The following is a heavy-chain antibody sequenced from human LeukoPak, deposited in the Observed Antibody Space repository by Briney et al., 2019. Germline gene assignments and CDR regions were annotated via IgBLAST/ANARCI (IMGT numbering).Heavy chain of an antibody. D-gene: IGHD2-8*01. CDR3: ARRGTKMIPGGVDY. V-gene: IGHV1-8*01. Sequence: ASVKVSCKASGYTFTSYDINWVRQATGQGLEWMGWMNPNSGNTGYAQKFQGRVTMTRNTFISTAYMELSSLRSEDTAVYYCARRGTKMIPGGVDYWGQGTLVTVSS. J-gene: IGHJ4*02. CDR1: GYTFTSYD. CDR2: MNPNSGNT.